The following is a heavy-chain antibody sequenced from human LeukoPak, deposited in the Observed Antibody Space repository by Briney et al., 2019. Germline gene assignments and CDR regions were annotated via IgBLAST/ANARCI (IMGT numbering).Heavy chain of an antibody. CDR3: ARGGVGYCSSTSCYVY. CDR2: INPNSGGT. V-gene: IGHV1-2*02. J-gene: IGHJ4*02. Sequence: ASVKVSCKASGYTFTGYYIHWVRQAPGQGLGWMGWINPNSGGTNYAQKFQGRVTLTRDTSISTAYMELSRLRSDDTAVYYCARGGVGYCSSTSCYVYWGQGTLVTVSS. D-gene: IGHD2-2*01. CDR1: GYTFTGYY.